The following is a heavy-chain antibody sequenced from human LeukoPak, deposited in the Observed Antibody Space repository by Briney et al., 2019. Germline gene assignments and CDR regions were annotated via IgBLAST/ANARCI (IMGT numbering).Heavy chain of an antibody. J-gene: IGHJ4*02. V-gene: IGHV4-34*01. CDR2: INLSGST. CDR1: GGSFSGYY. Sequence: SETLSLTCAVYGGSFSGYYWSWIRQPPGKGLEWIGEINLSGSTNYNPSLKSRVTISVDTSKNQFSLKLSSVTAADTAVYYCARGTSNRQYYYDSSGYYRFDWRGQGTLVTVSS. D-gene: IGHD3-22*01. CDR3: ARGTSNRQYYYDSSGYYRFDW.